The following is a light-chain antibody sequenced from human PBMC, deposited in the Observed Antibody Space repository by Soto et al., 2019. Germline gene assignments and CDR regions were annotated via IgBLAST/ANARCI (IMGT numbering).Light chain of an antibody. CDR3: QKYYSTWT. CDR1: QSVLYSSNNKNY. Sequence: DIVMTQSPDSLAVSLGERATINCKSSQSVLYSSNNKNYLAWYQQKPGQPPKLLIYWASTRESGVPDRFSGSGYGTDFTLTISSLQAEDVAVYYCQKYYSTWTFGQGTNVEIK. V-gene: IGKV4-1*01. CDR2: WAS. J-gene: IGKJ1*01.